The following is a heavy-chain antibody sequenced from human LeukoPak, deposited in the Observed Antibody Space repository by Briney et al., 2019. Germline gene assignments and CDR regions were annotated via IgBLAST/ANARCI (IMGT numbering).Heavy chain of an antibody. D-gene: IGHD3-9*01. CDR1: GFTVSTNY. CDR3: ATDYDVLTGYYSDVGY. V-gene: IGHV3-53*01. CDR2: IYRDGDT. Sequence: GGSLRLSCAASGFTVSTNYMSWVRQAPGRGLEWVSVIYRDGDTYYADSVQGRFTISRDNSKNMLYLQMNSLRADDTALYYCATDYDVLTGYYSDVGYWGQGTLVTVSS. J-gene: IGHJ4*02.